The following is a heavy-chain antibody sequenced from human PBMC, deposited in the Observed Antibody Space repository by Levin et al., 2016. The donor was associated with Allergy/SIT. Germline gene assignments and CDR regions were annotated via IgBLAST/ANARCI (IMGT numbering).Heavy chain of an antibody. CDR2: INAGNGNT. CDR1: GYTFTSYA. Sequence: ASVKVSCKASGYTFTSYAMHWVRQAPGQRLEWMGWINAGNGNTKYSQKFQGRVTITRDTSASAAYMELSSLRSEDTAVYYCARVRAVTSYYYYYGMDVWGQGTTVTVSS. V-gene: IGHV1-3*01. J-gene: IGHJ6*02. D-gene: IGHD4-17*01. CDR3: ARVRAVTSYYYYYGMDV.